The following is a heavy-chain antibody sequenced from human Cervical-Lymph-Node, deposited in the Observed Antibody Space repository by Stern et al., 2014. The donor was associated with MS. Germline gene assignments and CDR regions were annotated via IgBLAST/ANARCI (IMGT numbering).Heavy chain of an antibody. CDR2: IYWDDDK. CDR1: GFSLSTSGVG. CDR3: AHRRWSSSWYGFDWFDP. D-gene: IGHD6-13*01. Sequence: QVTLRESGPTLVQPTQTLTLTCTFSGFSLSTSGVGVGWIRQPPGKALEWLALIYWDDDKRYSPSLKSRLTITKDTSKNQVVLTMTNMDPVDTATYYCAHRRWSSSWYGFDWFDPWGQGTLVTVSS. J-gene: IGHJ5*02. V-gene: IGHV2-5*02.